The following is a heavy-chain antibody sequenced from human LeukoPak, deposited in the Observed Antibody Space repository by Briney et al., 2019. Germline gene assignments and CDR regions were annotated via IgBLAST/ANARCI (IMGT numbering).Heavy chain of an antibody. J-gene: IGHJ5*02. CDR1: GGSISSGDYY. V-gene: IGHV4-30-4*01. Sequence: SQTLSLTCAVSGGSISSGDYYRSWIRQPPGKGLEWIGYIYYSGSTYYNPSLKGRVTISVDTSKNQFSLKLSSVTAADTAVYYCARVVPYTMVRPRGFDPWGQGTLVTVSS. CDR2: IYYSGST. CDR3: ARVVPYTMVRPRGFDP. D-gene: IGHD3-10*01.